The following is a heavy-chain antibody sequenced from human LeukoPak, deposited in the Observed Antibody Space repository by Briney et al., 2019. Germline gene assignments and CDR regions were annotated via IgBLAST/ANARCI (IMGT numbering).Heavy chain of an antibody. Sequence: PSETLSLTCTVSGGSISSYYWSWIRQPPGKGLEWIGYIYYSGSTNYNPSLKSRVTISVDTSKNQFSLKLSSVTAADTAVYYCARNGRMDVWGQGTTVTVSS. J-gene: IGHJ6*02. D-gene: IGHD2-8*01. V-gene: IGHV4-59*08. CDR3: ARNGRMDV. CDR2: IYYSGST. CDR1: GGSISSYY.